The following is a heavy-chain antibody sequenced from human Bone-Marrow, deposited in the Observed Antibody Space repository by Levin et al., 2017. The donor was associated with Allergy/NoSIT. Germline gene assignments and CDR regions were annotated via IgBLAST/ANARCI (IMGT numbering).Heavy chain of an antibody. CDR1: GFIFSGHE. Sequence: SGESLKISCVASGFIFSGHEMTWVRQAPGKGLEWISYIKSSSSNVYYADSVKGRFTISRDNAMSSLFLQMSSLRAEDTAVYYCARMMKGAGVDAFDIWGQGTVVTVSS. CDR3: ARMMKGAGVDAFDI. V-gene: IGHV3-48*03. CDR2: IKSSSSNV. J-gene: IGHJ3*02. D-gene: IGHD1-26*01.